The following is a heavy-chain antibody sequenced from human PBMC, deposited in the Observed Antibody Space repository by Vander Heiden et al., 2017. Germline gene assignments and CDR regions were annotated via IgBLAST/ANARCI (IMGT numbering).Heavy chain of an antibody. CDR2: INHSGST. CDR1: GGSFSGYY. D-gene: IGHD1-7*01. Sequence: QVQLQQWGAGLLKPSETLSLTCAVYGGSFSGYYWSWIRQPPGKGLEWIGEINHSGSTNYNPSLKSRVTISVDTSKNQFSLKLSSVTAADTAVYYCARGRPNWNYASPLDYWGQGTLVTVSS. CDR3: ARGRPNWNYASPLDY. V-gene: IGHV4-34*01. J-gene: IGHJ4*02.